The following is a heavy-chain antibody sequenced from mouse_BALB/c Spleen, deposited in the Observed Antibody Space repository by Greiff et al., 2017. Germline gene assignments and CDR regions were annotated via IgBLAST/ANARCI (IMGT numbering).Heavy chain of an antibody. Sequence: VQLQQSGPSLVKPSQTLSLTCSVTGDSITSGYWNWIRKFPGNKLEYMGYISYSGSTYYNPSLKSRISITRDTSKNQYYLQLNSVTTEDTATYYCARAPSGTPLFDYWGQGTTLTVSS. V-gene: IGHV3-8*02. D-gene: IGHD4-1*01. CDR3: ARAPSGTPLFDY. CDR2: ISYSGST. CDR1: GDSITSGY. J-gene: IGHJ2*01.